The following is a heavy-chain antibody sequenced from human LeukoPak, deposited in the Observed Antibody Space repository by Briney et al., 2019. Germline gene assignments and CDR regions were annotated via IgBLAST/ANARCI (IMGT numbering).Heavy chain of an antibody. CDR3: VNQISGWVY. CDR1: GFTFSTRP. D-gene: IGHD6-19*01. V-gene: IGHV3-64D*06. Sequence: PGGSLRLSCSGSGFTFSTRPMHWVRQAPGKGLEYVSGSSANGGSTYYADSAKGRFIICRDNSKNTVYLQMSSLRPEDTAMYYCVNQISGWVYWGQGTLVTVSS. J-gene: IGHJ4*02. CDR2: SSANGGST.